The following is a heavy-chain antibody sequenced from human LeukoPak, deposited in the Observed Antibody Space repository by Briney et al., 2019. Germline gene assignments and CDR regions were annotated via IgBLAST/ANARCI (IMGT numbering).Heavy chain of an antibody. D-gene: IGHD5-24*01. V-gene: IGHV4-34*01. CDR2: INHSGST. CDR1: GGSFSGYY. Sequence: PSETLSLTCAVYGGSFSGYYWSWIRQPPGKGLEWIGEINHSGSTNYNPSLKSRVTISVDTSKNQFSLKLSSVTAADTAVYYCARVDADGYNYLDYWGQGTLVTVSS. CDR3: ARVDADGYNYLDY. J-gene: IGHJ4*02.